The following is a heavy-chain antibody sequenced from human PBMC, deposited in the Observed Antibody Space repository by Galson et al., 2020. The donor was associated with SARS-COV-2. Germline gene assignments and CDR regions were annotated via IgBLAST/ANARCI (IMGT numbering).Heavy chain of an antibody. J-gene: IGHJ1*01. CDR1: GFTFSNYA. D-gene: IGHD6-19*01. V-gene: IGHV3-23*01. CDR2: IGAGGDT. CDR3: AKEAGTGWATDYFQH. Sequence: GESLKISCAASGFTFSNYAMAWVRQAPGKGLEWVSLIGAGGDTYYADAVEGRFTISRDNLRNTLSLEMNSLRVDDTVLYYCAKEAGTGWATDYFQHWGKGTLVTVSS.